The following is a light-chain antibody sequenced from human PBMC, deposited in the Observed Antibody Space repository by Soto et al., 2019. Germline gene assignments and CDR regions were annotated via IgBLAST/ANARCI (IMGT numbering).Light chain of an antibody. CDR1: QSISSY. Sequence: DTQMTQSPSSLSASVGDRVTITCRASQSISSYLNWYQQKPGKAPKLLIYAASSLQSGVPSRFSGSGSGTDFTLTISSLQPEDFATYYCQQFNTYSRTFGQGTKVEIK. CDR2: AAS. V-gene: IGKV1-39*01. J-gene: IGKJ1*01. CDR3: QQFNTYSRT.